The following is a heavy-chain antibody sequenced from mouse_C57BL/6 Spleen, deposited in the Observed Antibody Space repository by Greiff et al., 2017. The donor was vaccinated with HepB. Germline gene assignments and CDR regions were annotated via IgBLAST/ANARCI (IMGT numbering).Heavy chain of an antibody. V-gene: IGHV1-61*01. Sequence: VQLQQPGAELVRPGSSVKLSCKASGYTFTSYWMDWVKQRPGQGLEWIGNIYPSDSETHYNQKFKDKATLTVDKSSSTAYMQLSSLTSEDSAVYYCARRGTAQATGGFAYWGQGTLVTVSA. CDR3: ARRGTAQATGGFAY. J-gene: IGHJ3*01. D-gene: IGHD3-2*02. CDR1: GYTFTSYW. CDR2: IYPSDSET.